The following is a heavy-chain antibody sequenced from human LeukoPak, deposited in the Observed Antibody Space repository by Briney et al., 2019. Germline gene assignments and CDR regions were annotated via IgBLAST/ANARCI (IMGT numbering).Heavy chain of an antibody. CDR2: ISGSGGST. CDR1: GFTVSSDY. CDR3: AKNAIPGYSSSWSHVLPLMDV. D-gene: IGHD6-13*01. Sequence: GGSLRLSCAASGFTVSSDYMRWVRQAPGKGLEWVSAISGSGGSTYYADSVKGRFTISRDNSKNTLYLQMNSLRAEDTAVYYCAKNAIPGYSSSWSHVLPLMDVWGQGTTVTVSS. J-gene: IGHJ6*02. V-gene: IGHV3-23*01.